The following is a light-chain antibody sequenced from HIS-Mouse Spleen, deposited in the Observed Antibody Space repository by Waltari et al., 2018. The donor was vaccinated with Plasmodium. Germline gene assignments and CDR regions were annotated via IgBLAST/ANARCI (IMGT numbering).Light chain of an antibody. V-gene: IGLV3-25*03. J-gene: IGLJ3*02. CDR1: ALPTQF. Sequence: SYALTQPPPVSVSPGQTARITCPGDALPTQFSSLYRQKPGQAPVLVIYKDSERPSGIPERFSGSSSGTTVTLTISGVQAEDEADYYCQSADSSGTPNWVFGGGTKLTVL. CDR2: KDS. CDR3: QSADSSGTPNWV.